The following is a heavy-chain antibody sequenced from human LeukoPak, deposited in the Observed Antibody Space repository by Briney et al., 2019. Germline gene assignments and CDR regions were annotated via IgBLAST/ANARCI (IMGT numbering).Heavy chain of an antibody. CDR3: ARLSPYYFDY. D-gene: IGHD3-3*02. CDR2: IYYSGST. J-gene: IGHJ4*02. Sequence: SETLSLTCTVSGGSVSNGDYYWSWIRQLPGEGLEWIGYIYYSGSTNYNPSLKSRVTISVDTSKNQFSLKLSSVTAADTAVYYCARLSPYYFDYWGQGTLVTVSS. V-gene: IGHV4-61*08. CDR1: GGSVSNGDYY.